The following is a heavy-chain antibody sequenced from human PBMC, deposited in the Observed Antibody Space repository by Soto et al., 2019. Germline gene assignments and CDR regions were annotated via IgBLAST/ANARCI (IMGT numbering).Heavy chain of an antibody. J-gene: IGHJ3*02. D-gene: IGHD3-22*01. CDR3: ASSGSSGYYLTGAFDI. V-gene: IGHV1-2*02. CDR1: GYTFTGYY. CDR2: INPNSGGT. Sequence: ASVKVSCKASGYTFTGYYMHWVRQAPGQGLEWMGWINPNSGGTNYAQKFQGRVTMTRDTSISTAYMELSRLRSDDTAVYYCASSGSSGYYLTGAFDIWGQGTMVTVPS.